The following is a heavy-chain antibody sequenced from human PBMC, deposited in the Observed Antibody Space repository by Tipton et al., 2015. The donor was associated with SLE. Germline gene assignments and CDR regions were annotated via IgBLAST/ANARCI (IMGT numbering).Heavy chain of an antibody. CDR1: GFTFSDYY. CDR2: ISETGDST. V-gene: IGHV3-23*01. D-gene: IGHD5-24*01. Sequence: GSLRLSCAASGFTFSDYYMSWIRQAPGRGLEWVSSISETGDSTHYADSVKGRFTISRDNSKSTLYLQMSSLRAEDTAVYYCAKQFVDVWGQGTMVIVSS. CDR3: AKQFVDV. J-gene: IGHJ3*01.